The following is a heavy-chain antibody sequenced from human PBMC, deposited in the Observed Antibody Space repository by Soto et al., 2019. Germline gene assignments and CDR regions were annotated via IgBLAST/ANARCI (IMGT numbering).Heavy chain of an antibody. J-gene: IGHJ6*02. CDR2: IIPIFGTA. CDR3: ALRTRFLQIIAAAGTLTAYYYYGMDV. Sequence: GASVKVSCKASGGTFSSYAISWVRQAPGQGLEWMGGIIPIFGTANYAQKFHGRVTITADESTSTAYMELSSLRSEDTAVYYCALRTRFLQIIAAAGTLTAYYYYGMDVWGQGTTVTVSS. V-gene: IGHV1-69*13. D-gene: IGHD6-13*01. CDR1: GGTFSSYA.